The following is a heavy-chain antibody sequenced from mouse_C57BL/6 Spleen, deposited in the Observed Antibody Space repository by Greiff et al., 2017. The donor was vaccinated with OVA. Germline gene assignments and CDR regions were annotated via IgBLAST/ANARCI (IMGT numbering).Heavy chain of an antibody. V-gene: IGHV1-53*01. CDR2: INPSNGGT. Sequence: VQLQESGTELVKPGASVKLSCKASGYTFTSYWMHWVKQRPGQGLEWIGNINPSNGGTNYNEKFKSKATLTVDKSPSTAYMQLSSLTSEDSAVYYCARSGFTTVVATGAMDYWGQGTSVTVSS. CDR3: ARSGFTTVVATGAMDY. D-gene: IGHD1-1*01. CDR1: GYTFTSYW. J-gene: IGHJ4*01.